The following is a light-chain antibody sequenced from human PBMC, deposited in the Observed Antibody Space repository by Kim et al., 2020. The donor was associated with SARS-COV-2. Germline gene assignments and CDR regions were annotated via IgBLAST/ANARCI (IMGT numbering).Light chain of an antibody. J-gene: IGKJ1*01. Sequence: SPGERGTLSCRASQSIGSSLAWYQQKPGQAPRLLIYDASNRATGIPARFSGSGSGTDFTLTINSLEPEDFAVYYCQQRRNWPSATFGQGTKVDIK. CDR3: QQRRNWPSAT. V-gene: IGKV3-11*01. CDR2: DAS. CDR1: QSIGSS.